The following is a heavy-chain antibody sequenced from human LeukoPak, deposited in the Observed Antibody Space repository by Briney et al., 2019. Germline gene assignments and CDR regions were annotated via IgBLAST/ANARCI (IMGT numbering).Heavy chain of an antibody. CDR1: GGSIGSGGYS. CDR3: ARDSYLYGSGSYLGAFDI. J-gene: IGHJ3*02. V-gene: IGHV4-30-2*01. Sequence: SETLSLTCSVSGGSIGSGGYSWSWVRQPPGKGLEWLGYIYHSGSTYYNPSLKSRVTISVDRSKNQFSLKLSSVTAADTAVYYCARDSYLYGSGSYLGAFDIWGQGTMVTVSS. CDR2: IYHSGST. D-gene: IGHD3-10*01.